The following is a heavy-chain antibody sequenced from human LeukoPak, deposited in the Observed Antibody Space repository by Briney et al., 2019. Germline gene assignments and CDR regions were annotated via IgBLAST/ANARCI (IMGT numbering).Heavy chain of an antibody. D-gene: IGHD3-10*01. CDR1: GYTFTSYG. CDR2: MNPNSGNT. CDR3: ARADGSGSYSLPYYFDY. Sequence: GASVKVSCKASGYTFTSYGISWARQAPGQGLEWMGWMNPNSGNTGYAQKFQGRVTMTRNTSISTAYMELSSLRSEDTAVYYCARADGSGSYSLPYYFDYWGQGTLVTVSS. V-gene: IGHV1-8*02. J-gene: IGHJ4*02.